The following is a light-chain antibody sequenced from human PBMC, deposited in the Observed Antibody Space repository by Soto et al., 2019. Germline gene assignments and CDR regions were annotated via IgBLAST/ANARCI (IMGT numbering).Light chain of an antibody. CDR3: CSYAGGDSVV. CDR2: EDI. CDR1: ISDVGRYNL. J-gene: IGLJ2*01. Sequence: QSALTQPASVSGSPGQSITISCTGTISDVGRYNLVSWYQQHPDKAPKLIIYEDIERPSGVSHRFSGSTSGNTASLTISGLQTEDEAKYFCCSYAGGDSVVFGGGTKVTVL. V-gene: IGLV2-23*01.